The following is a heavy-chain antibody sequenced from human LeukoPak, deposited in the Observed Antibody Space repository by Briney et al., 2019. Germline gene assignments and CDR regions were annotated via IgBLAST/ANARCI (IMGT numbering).Heavy chain of an antibody. CDR3: ARGDHYGDYVEAFDI. V-gene: IGHV4-39*07. CDR1: GDSISSRSYY. CDR2: IFRGST. J-gene: IGHJ3*02. Sequence: SETLSLTCTVSGDSISSRSYYWDWIRQPPGGGLEWMGSIFRGSTYYNPSLKSRVTISIDTSKNQFSLKLSSVTAADTAVYYCARGDHYGDYVEAFDIWGQGTMVTVSS. D-gene: IGHD4-17*01.